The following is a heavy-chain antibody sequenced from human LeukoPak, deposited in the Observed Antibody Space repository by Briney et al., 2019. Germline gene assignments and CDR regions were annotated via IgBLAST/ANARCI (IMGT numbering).Heavy chain of an antibody. Sequence: PGGSLRLSCAASGFTFSSYSMNWVRQAPGKGLEWVSYISSSSSTIYYADSVRGRFTISRDNAKNSLYLQMNSLRAEDTAVYYCARDRWELLAFDIWGQGTMVTVSS. CDR2: ISSSSSTI. D-gene: IGHD1-26*01. CDR1: GFTFSSYS. J-gene: IGHJ3*02. V-gene: IGHV3-48*01. CDR3: ARDRWELLAFDI.